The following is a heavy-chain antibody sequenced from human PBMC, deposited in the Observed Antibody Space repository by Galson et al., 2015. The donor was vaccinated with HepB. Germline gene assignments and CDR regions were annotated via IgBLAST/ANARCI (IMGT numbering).Heavy chain of an antibody. Sequence: SLRLSCAASGFTFSSYAMTWVRQAPEKGPEWVSAISGSGDHTYYADSVKGRFTISRDNSKNTVFLQLSSLGADDTAVYYCVKGYSSLIQGGGDYWGQGTLVTVSS. CDR3: VKGYSSLIQGGGDY. CDR1: GFTFSSYA. D-gene: IGHD3-10*01. V-gene: IGHV3-23*01. J-gene: IGHJ4*02. CDR2: ISGSGDHT.